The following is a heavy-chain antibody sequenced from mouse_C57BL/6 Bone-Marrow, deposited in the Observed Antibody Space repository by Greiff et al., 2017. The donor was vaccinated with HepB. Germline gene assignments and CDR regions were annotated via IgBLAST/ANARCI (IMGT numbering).Heavy chain of an antibody. CDR2: IDPENGDT. CDR3: SYYYGSSHY. CDR1: GFNIKDDY. J-gene: IGHJ2*01. V-gene: IGHV14-4*01. D-gene: IGHD1-1*01. Sequence: EVHLVESGAELVRPGASVKLSCTASGFNIKDDYMHWVKQRPEQGLEWIGWIDPENGDTEYASKFQGKATITADTSSNTAYLQLSSLTSEDTAVYYCSYYYGSSHYWGQGTTLTVSS.